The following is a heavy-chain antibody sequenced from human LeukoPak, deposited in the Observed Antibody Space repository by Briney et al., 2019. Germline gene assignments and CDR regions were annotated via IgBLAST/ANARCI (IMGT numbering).Heavy chain of an antibody. CDR2: ISAYNGNT. J-gene: IGHJ6*03. CDR1: GYTFTSYG. CDR3: ARAPRLIVVVPAAILGNYYYYMDV. Sequence: ASVKVSCKASGYTFTSYGISWVLQAPGQGLEWMGWISAYNGNTNYAQKLQGRVTMTTDTSTSTAYMELRSLRSDDTAVYYCARAPRLIVVVPAAILGNYYYYMDVWGKGTTVTVSS. V-gene: IGHV1-18*01. D-gene: IGHD2-2*02.